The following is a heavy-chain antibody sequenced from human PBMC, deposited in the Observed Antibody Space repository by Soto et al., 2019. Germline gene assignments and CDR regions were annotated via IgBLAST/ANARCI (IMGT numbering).Heavy chain of an antibody. CDR3: AKVVLYYDILTGAFDC. J-gene: IGHJ4*02. CDR1: GFTFDDYA. V-gene: IGHV3-9*01. Sequence: EVQLVESGGGVVQPGRSLRLSCAASGFTFDDYAMHWVRQAPGKGLEWVSSISWNSGRFAYADSVKGRFTISRDSAKNSLYLQMNSLRAEDTALYYCAKVVLYYDILTGAFDCWGQGTLVTVSS. D-gene: IGHD3-9*01. CDR2: ISWNSGRF.